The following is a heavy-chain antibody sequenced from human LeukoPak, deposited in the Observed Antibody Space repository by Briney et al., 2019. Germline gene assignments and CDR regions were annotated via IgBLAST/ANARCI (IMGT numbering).Heavy chain of an antibody. Sequence: GGSLRLSCAASGFTFSSYPLNWVRQAPGKGLEWVSSISSGSTYIDYADSVKGRFTISRDNAKNSLYLQMNSLRAEDTAVYYCVRGTDYYDSRGYPSYYFDYWGQGTLVTVSS. V-gene: IGHV3-21*01. CDR2: ISSGSTYI. J-gene: IGHJ4*02. CDR1: GFTFSSYP. CDR3: VRGTDYYDSRGYPSYYFDY. D-gene: IGHD3-22*01.